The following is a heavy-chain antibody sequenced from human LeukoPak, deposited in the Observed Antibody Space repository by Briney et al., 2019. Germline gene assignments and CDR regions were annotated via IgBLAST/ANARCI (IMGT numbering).Heavy chain of an antibody. CDR1: GFTFSSYW. CDR3: ARVLQWLVPSLDY. CDR2: IKQDGSEK. D-gene: IGHD6-19*01. Sequence: GGSLRLSCAASGFTFSSYWMSWVRQAPGKGLEWVANIKQDGSEKYYVDSVKGRFTISRDNAKNSLYLQMNSLRAEDTAVYYSARVLQWLVPSLDYWGQGTLVTVSS. J-gene: IGHJ4*02. V-gene: IGHV3-7*01.